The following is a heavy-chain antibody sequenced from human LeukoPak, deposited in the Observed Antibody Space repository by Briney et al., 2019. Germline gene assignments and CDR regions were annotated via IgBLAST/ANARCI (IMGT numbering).Heavy chain of an antibody. CDR1: GFTFRNAW. CDR3: TTDLGLTMIRGVIVH. V-gene: IGHV3-15*01. D-gene: IGHD3-10*01. Sequence: GGSLRLSCAASGFTFRNAWMSWVRQAPGKGLEWVGRIKSKGDGATTDYAAPVKGRFIISRDDSENTQYLQMNYLEIEDTALYYCTTDLGLTMIRGVIVHWGQGTLVTVSS. J-gene: IGHJ4*02. CDR2: IKSKGDGATT.